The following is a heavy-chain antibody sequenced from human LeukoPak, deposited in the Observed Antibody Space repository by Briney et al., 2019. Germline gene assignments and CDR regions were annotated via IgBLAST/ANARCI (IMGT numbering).Heavy chain of an antibody. CDR3: ARDGSGYSGSFDF. CDR1: GWSFRGYY. J-gene: IGHJ4*02. V-gene: IGHV4-34*01. D-gene: IGHD3-3*01. Sequence: SETLPLTCAVYGWSFRGYYWRWIRQPPGTGLEWIGEINHSGSTNYNPSLKSRVTISVDTSKNQFSLKLSSVTAADTAVYYCARDGSGYSGSFDFWGQGSLVTVSS. CDR2: INHSGST.